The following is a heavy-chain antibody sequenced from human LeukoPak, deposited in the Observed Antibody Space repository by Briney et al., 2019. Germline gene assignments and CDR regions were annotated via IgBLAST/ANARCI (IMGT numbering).Heavy chain of an antibody. Sequence: LGGSLRLSCAASGCTISSYGMHCFRQAPGKGLEWVAVIWYDGSNKYYADSVKGRFTISRDNSKNTLYLQMNSLRAEDTAVYYCARIYGSGSSKSDNFDYWGQGTLVTVSS. CDR1: GCTISSYG. V-gene: IGHV3-33*01. CDR3: ARIYGSGSSKSDNFDY. D-gene: IGHD3-10*01. J-gene: IGHJ4*02. CDR2: IWYDGSNK.